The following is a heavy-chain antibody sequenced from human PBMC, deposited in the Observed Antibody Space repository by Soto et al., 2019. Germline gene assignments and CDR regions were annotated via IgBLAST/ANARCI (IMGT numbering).Heavy chain of an antibody. CDR1: GGSISSSTYY. CDR3: ASLSYEQLW. V-gene: IGHV4-39*01. J-gene: IGHJ4*02. CDR2: IFYSGST. Sequence: QLLESGPGLVQPSETLSLTCTVSGGSISSSTYYWGWIRQSPGKGLEWIGSIFYSGSTYFNPSFKSRVTISVDTSKNQFSLKLNSVTVADTAVYYCASLSYEQLWWGQGTLVTVSS. D-gene: IGHD1-1*01.